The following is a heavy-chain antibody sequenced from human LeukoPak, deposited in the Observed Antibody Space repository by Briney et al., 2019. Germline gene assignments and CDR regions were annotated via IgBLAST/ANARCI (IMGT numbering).Heavy chain of an antibody. V-gene: IGHV3-48*01. J-gene: IGHJ4*02. CDR3: ARGGYDYVWGSYRPFDH. D-gene: IGHD3-16*02. CDR1: GFTFSSYS. Sequence: GGSLRLSCAASGFTFSSYSMNWVRQAPGKGLEWVSYISSSSSTIYYADSVKGRFTISRDNAKNSLYLQMNSLRAEDTAVYCCARGGYDYVWGSYRPFDHWGQGTLVTVSS. CDR2: ISSSSSTI.